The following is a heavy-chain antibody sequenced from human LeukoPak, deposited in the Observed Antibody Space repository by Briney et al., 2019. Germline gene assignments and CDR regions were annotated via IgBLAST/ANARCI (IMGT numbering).Heavy chain of an antibody. J-gene: IGHJ6*03. Sequence: SETLSLTCAVYGGSFSGYYWSWIRQPPGKGLEWIGEINHSGSTNYNPSLKSRVTISVDTSKNQFSLKLSSVTAADTAVYYCAREAPARLLEWSKSNYYYYMDVWGKGTTVTVSS. CDR2: INHSGST. D-gene: IGHD3-3*01. V-gene: IGHV4-34*01. CDR1: GGSFSGYY. CDR3: AREAPARLLEWSKSNYYYYMDV.